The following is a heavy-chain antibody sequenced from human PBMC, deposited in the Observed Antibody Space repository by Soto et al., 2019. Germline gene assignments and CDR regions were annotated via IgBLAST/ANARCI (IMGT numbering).Heavy chain of an antibody. CDR2: ISWDGGRT. J-gene: IGHJ4*02. V-gene: IGHV3-43*01. CDR3: AKVRFDY. CDR1: GFSFEDYT. Sequence: PGGSLRLSCAASGFSFEDYTMHWVRHGPGKGPEWISLISWDGGRTLFSDSVKGRFTISRDNSKNTLYLQMNSLRAEDTAVYYCAKVRFDYWGQGTL.